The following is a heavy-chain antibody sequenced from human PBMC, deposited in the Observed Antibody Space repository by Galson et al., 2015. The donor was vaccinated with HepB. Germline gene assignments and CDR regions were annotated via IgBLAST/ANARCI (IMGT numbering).Heavy chain of an antibody. J-gene: IGHJ3*01. CDR2: VYPNGNT. CDR1: GGSISDGHNY. Sequence: TLSLTCTVSGGSISDGHNYWSWIRQSAGKGVEWLGRVYPNGNTNYSPSLNNRVTMAVDRHNNQVSLTLHSVTATDTAAYFCARQRCSGSSCHGAFDLWGPGTMVIVSS. V-gene: IGHV4-61*02. CDR3: ARQRCSGSSCHGAFDL. D-gene: IGHD2-2*01.